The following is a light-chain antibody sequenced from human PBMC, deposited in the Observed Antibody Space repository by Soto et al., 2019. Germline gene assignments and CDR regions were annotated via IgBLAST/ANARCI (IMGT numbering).Light chain of an antibody. Sequence: DVVMTQSLLSLPVTLGQPASISCRSSRSLVYSDGNAYLNWFQQRPGQAPRRLMSKASNRDSGGPDRCSGSGSGTDFTLQISRVEAEDVGVYYCMQATHWPPTFGRGTRVEIK. CDR3: MQATHWPPT. CDR1: RSLVYSDGNAY. J-gene: IGKJ1*01. V-gene: IGKV2-30*01. CDR2: KAS.